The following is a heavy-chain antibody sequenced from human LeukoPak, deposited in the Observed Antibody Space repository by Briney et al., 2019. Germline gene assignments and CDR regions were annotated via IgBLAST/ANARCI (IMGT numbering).Heavy chain of an antibody. D-gene: IGHD6-6*01. CDR1: GVSISSYH. Sequence: PSETLSLTCTVSGVSISSYHWSWLRQPPGKGLEWIVNIYYSGSTNYNPSLKSRVTISVDTSKNQFSLKLSSVTAADTAVYYCARVGSSSWSHYYYYGMDVWGQGTTVTVSS. V-gene: IGHV4-59*01. J-gene: IGHJ6*02. CDR3: ARVGSSSWSHYYYYGMDV. CDR2: IYYSGST.